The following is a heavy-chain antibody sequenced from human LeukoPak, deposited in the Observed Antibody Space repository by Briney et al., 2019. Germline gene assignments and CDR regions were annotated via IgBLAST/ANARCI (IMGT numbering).Heavy chain of an antibody. J-gene: IGHJ4*02. D-gene: IGHD3-10*01. V-gene: IGHV3-30-3*01. CDR2: ISYDGSNK. Sequence: GRSLRLSCAASGFTFSSYAMHWVRQAPGKGLEWVAVISYDGSNKYYADSVKGRFTISRDNSKNTLYLQMNSLRAEDTAVYYCARSGMVRGVIIDPGDYWGQGTLVTVSS. CDR3: ARSGMVRGVIIDPGDY. CDR1: GFTFSSYA.